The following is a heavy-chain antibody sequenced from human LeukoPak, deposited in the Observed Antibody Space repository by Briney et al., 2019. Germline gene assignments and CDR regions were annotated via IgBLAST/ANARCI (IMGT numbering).Heavy chain of an antibody. D-gene: IGHD3-3*01. CDR1: GFTFSSYW. CDR2: IKQDGSEK. J-gene: IGHJ3*02. CDR3: ARVLYDFWSGSGAFDI. V-gene: IGHV3-7*01. Sequence: GGSLRLSCAASGFTFSSYWMSWVRQAPGKGLEWVANIKQDGSEKYYVDSVKGRFTISRDNAKNSLYLQMNSLRVEDTAVYYCARVLYDFWSGSGAFDIWGQGTMVTVSS.